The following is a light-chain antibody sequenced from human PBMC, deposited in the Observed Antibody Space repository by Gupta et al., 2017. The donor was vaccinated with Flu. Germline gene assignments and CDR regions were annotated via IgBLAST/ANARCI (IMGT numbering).Light chain of an antibody. Sequence: QTGKITCQGDSLRNSYGNWYQQKPRKAPVLVIYAKNIRPSGIPDRFPGSSSGNTASLTITGAQAEDEADYYCNSRDSTDNHQAVFGGGTKLTVL. CDR1: SLRNSY. J-gene: IGLJ2*01. V-gene: IGLV3-19*01. CDR3: NSRDSTDNHQAV. CDR2: AKN.